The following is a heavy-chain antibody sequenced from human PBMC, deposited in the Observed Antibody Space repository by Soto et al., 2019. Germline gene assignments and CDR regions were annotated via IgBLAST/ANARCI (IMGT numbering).Heavy chain of an antibody. CDR1: GFTFSRYS. J-gene: IGHJ6*02. Sequence: GRSLRLSCAASGFTFSRYSMNCVRQAPGKGLEWVSSISSSSSYIYYADSVKGRFTISRDNAKNSLYLQMNSLRAEDTAVYYCASPLVAAYGMDVWGQGTTVTASS. CDR3: ASPLVAAYGMDV. CDR2: ISSSSSYI. V-gene: IGHV3-21*01. D-gene: IGHD2-15*01.